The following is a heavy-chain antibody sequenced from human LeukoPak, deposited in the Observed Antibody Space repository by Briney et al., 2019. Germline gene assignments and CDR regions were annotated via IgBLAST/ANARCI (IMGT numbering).Heavy chain of an antibody. CDR1: GFTFSSYG. V-gene: IGHV3-33*01. CDR3: ARVSGSYGIDY. J-gene: IGHJ4*02. D-gene: IGHD1-26*01. CDR2: IWYDGGNK. Sequence: GGSLRLSCAASGFTFSSYGMHWVRQAPGKGLEWVAVIWYDGGNKYYADSVKGRFTISRDNAKNTLYLQMNSLRAEDTAVYYCARVSGSYGIDYWGQGTLVTVSS.